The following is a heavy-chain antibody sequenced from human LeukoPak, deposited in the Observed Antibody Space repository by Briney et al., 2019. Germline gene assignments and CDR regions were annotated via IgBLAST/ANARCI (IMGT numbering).Heavy chain of an antibody. CDR2: IHSGGTT. CDR1: GLTVSSNY. CDR3: ARDLPIQF. Sequence: GGSLRLSCAASGLTVSSNYMTWVRQAPGKGLEWVSVIHSGGTTYYADSVKGRFTISRDNLKNMLYLQMNSLRAEDTAVYYCARDLPIQFRGQGTLVTVSS. J-gene: IGHJ4*02. V-gene: IGHV3-53*01.